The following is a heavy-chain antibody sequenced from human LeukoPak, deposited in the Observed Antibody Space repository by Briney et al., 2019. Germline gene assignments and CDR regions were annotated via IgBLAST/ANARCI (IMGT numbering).Heavy chain of an antibody. V-gene: IGHV4-34*01. CDR1: GGSFSGYY. CDR2: INHSGST. Sequence: PSETLSLTCAVYGGSFSGYYWSWIRQPPGKGLEWIGEINHSGSTNYNPSLKSRVTISVDTSRDQFSLKLSSVTAADTAVYYCARGNGGELLPHDAFDIWGQGTMVAVSS. D-gene: IGHD1-26*01. CDR3: ARGNGGELLPHDAFDI. J-gene: IGHJ3*02.